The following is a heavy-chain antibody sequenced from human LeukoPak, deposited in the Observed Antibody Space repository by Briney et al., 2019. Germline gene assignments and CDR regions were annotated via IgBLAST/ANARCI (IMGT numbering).Heavy chain of an antibody. CDR1: GYTFTSYY. CDR3: ARGGIVVVTAIPH. D-gene: IGHD2-21*02. Sequence: ASVTVSCKASGYTFTSYYMHWVRQAPGQGLEWMGIINPSGGSTSYAQKFQGRVTMTRDTSTSTVYMELSSLRSEDTAVNYCARGGIVVVTAIPHWGQGTLVTVSS. J-gene: IGHJ4*02. CDR2: INPSGGST. V-gene: IGHV1-46*01.